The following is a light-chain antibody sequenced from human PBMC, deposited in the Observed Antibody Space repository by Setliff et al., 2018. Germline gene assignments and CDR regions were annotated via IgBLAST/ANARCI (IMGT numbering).Light chain of an antibody. CDR3: MSYTTIRTYV. J-gene: IGLJ1*01. CDR2: EVS. V-gene: IGLV2-14*01. Sequence: QSALTQPASVSGSPGQSITISCAGTSSDVGAYSHVSWYQQYPGKAPKLMISEVSNRPLGVSYRFSGSKSGNTASLTISGLQAEDEADYYCMSYTTIRTYVFGTGTKVTV. CDR1: SSDVGAYSH.